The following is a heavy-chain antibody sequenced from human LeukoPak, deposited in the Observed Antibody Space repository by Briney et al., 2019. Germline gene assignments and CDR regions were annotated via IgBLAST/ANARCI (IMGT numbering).Heavy chain of an antibody. V-gene: IGHV1-69*06. CDR2: IIPIFGTA. CDR1: GGTFSSYA. CDR3: ARGVLRYFDYYYYYMDV. J-gene: IGHJ6*03. Sequence: SVKVSCKASGGTFSSYAISWVRQAPGQGLEWMGGIIPIFGTANYAQKFQGRVTITADKSTSTAYMELSSLRSEDTAVYYCARGVLRYFDYYYYYMDVWGKGTTVTVSS. D-gene: IGHD3-9*01.